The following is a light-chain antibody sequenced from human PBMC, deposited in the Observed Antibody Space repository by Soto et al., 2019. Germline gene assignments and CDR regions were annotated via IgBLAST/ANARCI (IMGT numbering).Light chain of an antibody. Sequence: ETRRTRSPATLYASPGYRVTLSFRATQSVTYNLAWYQQKPGQAPRLLIYGASTRATGIPARFSGSGSGTEFTLIISSLQSEDSAVYYCQQYNSWLWTFGQGTKVDI. CDR1: QSVTYN. CDR3: QQYNSWLWT. V-gene: IGKV3-15*01. J-gene: IGKJ1*01. CDR2: GAS.